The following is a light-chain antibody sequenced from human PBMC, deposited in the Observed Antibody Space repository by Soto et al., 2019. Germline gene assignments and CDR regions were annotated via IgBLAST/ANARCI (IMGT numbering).Light chain of an antibody. CDR3: SSYTAGSSYV. CDR1: SSDVPDYNY. CDR2: DVT. J-gene: IGLJ1*01. V-gene: IGLV2-14*03. Sequence: QSALTQPASVSGSPGQSITISCTGTSSDVPDYNYVSWYQQHPGTAPKLMIYDVTNRPSGVSNRFSGSKSGNTASLTISGLQPEDEADYYCSSYTAGSSYVFGTGTKLTVL.